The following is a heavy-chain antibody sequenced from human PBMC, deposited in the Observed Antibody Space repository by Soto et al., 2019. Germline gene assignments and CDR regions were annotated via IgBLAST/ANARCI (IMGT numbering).Heavy chain of an antibody. D-gene: IGHD3-10*01. V-gene: IGHV3-7*05. Sequence: GGSLRLSCAASGFTFISYWMSWVRQAPGKGLEWVANIKQDGSEKYYVDSVKGRFTISRDNSKNSLYLQMNSLRTEDTALYYCAKDIWGGRNYGMDVWGQGTTVTVSS. CDR2: IKQDGSEK. CDR1: GFTFISYW. CDR3: AKDIWGGRNYGMDV. J-gene: IGHJ6*02.